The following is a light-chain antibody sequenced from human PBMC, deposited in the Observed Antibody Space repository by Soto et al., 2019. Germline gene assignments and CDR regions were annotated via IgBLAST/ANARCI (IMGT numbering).Light chain of an antibody. CDR2: HTS. CDR1: QGIASY. Sequence: DIQLTQSPSFLSASVGDRVTITCRASQGIASYLAWFQQKPGKAPELLIFHTSTLRSGVPSRFSGSGSGTDYTLTISSLQPEDFRTYYCQQLYNYPRTFGQGTTVDIK. V-gene: IGKV1-9*01. J-gene: IGKJ1*01. CDR3: QQLYNYPRT.